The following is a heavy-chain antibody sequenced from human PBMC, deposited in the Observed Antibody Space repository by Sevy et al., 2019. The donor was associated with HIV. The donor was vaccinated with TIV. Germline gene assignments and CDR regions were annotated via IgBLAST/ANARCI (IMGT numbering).Heavy chain of an antibody. CDR1: GFTFSNYG. Sequence: GGSLRLSCAASGFTFSNYGMNWVRQAPGKGLEWVSVIHNSGDTTYYADSVKGRFTISRDNSENTLYLQMNSLRADDTAVYFCVNGGSIAAAGNDAFDIWGQGTMVTVSS. V-gene: IGHV3-23*05. J-gene: IGHJ3*02. CDR3: VNGGSIAAAGNDAFDI. D-gene: IGHD6-13*01. CDR2: IHNSGDTT.